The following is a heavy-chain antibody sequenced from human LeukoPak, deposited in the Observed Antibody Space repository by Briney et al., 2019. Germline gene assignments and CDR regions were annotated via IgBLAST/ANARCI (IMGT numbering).Heavy chain of an antibody. CDR2: ISGSGDGT. D-gene: IGHD5-12*01. Sequence: GGSLRLSCAASGFTFSSYAMSWVRQAPGKGLEWVSAISGSGDGTFYADSVKGRFTSSRDNPKNTLYLQINSLRAEDTAVYYCAKDMQTWPRFPDYWGQGTLVAVSS. V-gene: IGHV3-23*01. J-gene: IGHJ4*02. CDR3: AKDMQTWPRFPDY. CDR1: GFTFSSYA.